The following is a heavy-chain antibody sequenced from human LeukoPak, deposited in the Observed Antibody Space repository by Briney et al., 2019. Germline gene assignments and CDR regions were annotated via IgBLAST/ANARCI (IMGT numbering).Heavy chain of an antibody. Sequence: GGSLRLSCAASGFTLSDYYMSWIRQAPGKGLEWVSYISSSGSTIYYADSVKGRFTISRDNAKNSLYLQMNSLRAEDTAVYYCARRNGRLDYYYMDVWGKGTTVTVSS. CDR3: ARRNGRLDYYYMDV. D-gene: IGHD1-1*01. CDR1: GFTLSDYY. V-gene: IGHV3-11*04. CDR2: ISSSGSTI. J-gene: IGHJ6*03.